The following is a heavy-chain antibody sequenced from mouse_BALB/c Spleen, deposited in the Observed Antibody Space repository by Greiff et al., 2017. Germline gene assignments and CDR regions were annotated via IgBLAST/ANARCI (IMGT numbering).Heavy chain of an antibody. Sequence: EVQRVESGGGLVKPGGSLKLSCAASGFTFSSYAMSWVRQTPEKRLEWVATISSGGSYTYYPDSVKGRFTISRDNAKNTLYLQMSSLRSEDTAMYYCARRGGPDWYFDVWGAGTTVTVSS. V-gene: IGHV5-9-3*01. CDR2: ISSGGSYT. J-gene: IGHJ1*01. CDR1: GFTFSSYA. CDR3: ARRGGPDWYFDV.